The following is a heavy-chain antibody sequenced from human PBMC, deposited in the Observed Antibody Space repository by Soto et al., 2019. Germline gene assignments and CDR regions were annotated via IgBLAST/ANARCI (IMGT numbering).Heavy chain of an antibody. CDR3: ASMSIAVAGRSDFDY. D-gene: IGHD6-19*01. CDR1: GGSISSGNW. J-gene: IGHJ4*01. CDR2: IYHSGST. V-gene: IGHV4-4*02. Sequence: SETLSLTCAVSGGSISSGNWWSWVRQPPGKGLEWIGEIYHSGSTNYNPSLKSRVTISVDKSKNQFSLKLSSVTAADTAVYYCASMSIAVAGRSDFDYWGHGTLVTVSS.